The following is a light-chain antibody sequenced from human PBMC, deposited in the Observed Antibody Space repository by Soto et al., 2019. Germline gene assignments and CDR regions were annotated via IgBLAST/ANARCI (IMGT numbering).Light chain of an antibody. J-gene: IGKJ2*01. CDR1: QSVRSSF. V-gene: IGKV3-20*01. CDR2: DVS. Sequence: EIVLTQSPGTLSLSPGERATLSCRASQSVRSSFFAWYQQKPGQAPRLLIYDVSIRATGTPDRFSGSGSGNDFTLTINRLEPEGFAMYYCQQYEDSVLYTFGQGTKLEI. CDR3: QQYEDSVLYT.